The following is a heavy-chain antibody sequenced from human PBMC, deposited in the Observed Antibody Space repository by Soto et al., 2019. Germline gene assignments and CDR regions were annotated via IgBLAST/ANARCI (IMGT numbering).Heavy chain of an antibody. Sequence: QVQLVQSGAEVRKPGASVRLSCKASGYTFTRFYLHWVRQAPGQGLEWMGIINTSGGTTNYAQNFRGRLTGARDTSTSTLYMELSNLRSEDTAVYYCARGPDDSDVPRWDYWGQGTRVTVSS. D-gene: IGHD4-17*01. V-gene: IGHV1-46*01. CDR3: ARGPDDSDVPRWDY. J-gene: IGHJ4*02. CDR1: GYTFTRFY. CDR2: INTSGGTT.